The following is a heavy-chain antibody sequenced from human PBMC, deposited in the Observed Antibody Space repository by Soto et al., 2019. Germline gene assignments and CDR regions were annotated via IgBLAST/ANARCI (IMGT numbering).Heavy chain of an antibody. CDR3: SYNGDYYYYRMYV. V-gene: IGHV1-3*01. J-gene: IGHJ6*02. D-gene: IGHD1-20*01. Sequence: ASVKVSCKASGYTFTSYAISWVRQAPGQRLEWMGWINAGNGKTKYSQNFQGRVTITRDTSASTAYMELSSLRSEDTAVYYCSYNGDYYYYRMYVWGQGTTVPVSS. CDR2: INAGNGKT. CDR1: GYTFTSYA.